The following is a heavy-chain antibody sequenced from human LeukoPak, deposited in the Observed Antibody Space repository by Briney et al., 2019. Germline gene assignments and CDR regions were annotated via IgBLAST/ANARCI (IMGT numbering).Heavy chain of an antibody. D-gene: IGHD3-3*01. CDR3: ARHRVGSGPTNWFDP. Sequence: SETLSLTCTVSGGSISSSSYYWGWVRQPPGKGLEWIGSIYYSGSTYYNPSLKSRVTISVDTSKNQFSLKLSSVTAADTAVYYCARHRVGSGPTNWFDPWGQGTLVTVSS. J-gene: IGHJ5*02. CDR1: GGSISSSSYY. CDR2: IYYSGST. V-gene: IGHV4-39*01.